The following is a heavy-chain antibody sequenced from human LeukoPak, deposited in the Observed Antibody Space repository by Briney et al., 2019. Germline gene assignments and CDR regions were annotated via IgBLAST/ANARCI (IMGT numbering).Heavy chain of an antibody. Sequence: GGSLRLSCAASGFTFSSYWMSWVRQAPGKGLEWVANIKQDGSEKSYVDSVKGRFTISRDNAKNSLYLQMNSLRAEDTAVYYCANLPEGPWAFDYWGQGTLVTVSS. J-gene: IGHJ4*02. V-gene: IGHV3-7*01. CDR1: GFTFSSYW. D-gene: IGHD1-26*01. CDR2: IKQDGSEK. CDR3: ANLPEGPWAFDY.